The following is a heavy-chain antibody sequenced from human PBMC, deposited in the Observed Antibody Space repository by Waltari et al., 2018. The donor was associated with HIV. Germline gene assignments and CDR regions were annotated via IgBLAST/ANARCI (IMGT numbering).Heavy chain of an antibody. Sequence: ELTVVEFGGGLVKPGGSLRLSCVASGLTFCSTSMNWVRQAPGKGLECVSYISGTNSTIYYGDSMKGRFTISRDNAKNSLYLQMNSLRVEDTAVYYCARCGGDGRYGMDVWGQGTTVTVSS. CDR2: ISGTNSTI. V-gene: IGHV3-48*04. J-gene: IGHJ6*02. D-gene: IGHD2-21*02. CDR1: GLTFCSTS. CDR3: ARCGGDGRYGMDV.